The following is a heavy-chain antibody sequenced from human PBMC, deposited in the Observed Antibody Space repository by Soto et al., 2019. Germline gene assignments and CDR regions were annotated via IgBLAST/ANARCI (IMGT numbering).Heavy chain of an antibody. Sequence: QVQLVESGGGVVQPGRSLRLSCAASGFTFSSYGIHWVRQAPGKGLEWVALISYDGSDKYYADSVKGRFNISRDNSKNTLYLQMNSLRVEDTAVYYCGAGQYFSDYWGQGTLVTVSS. CDR2: ISYDGSDK. CDR3: GAGQYFSDY. CDR1: GFTFSSYG. D-gene: IGHD6-13*01. V-gene: IGHV3-30*03. J-gene: IGHJ4*02.